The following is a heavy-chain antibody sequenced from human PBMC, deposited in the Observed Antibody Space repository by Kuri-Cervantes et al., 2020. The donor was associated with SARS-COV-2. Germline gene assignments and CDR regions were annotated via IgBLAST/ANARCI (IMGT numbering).Heavy chain of an antibody. CDR3: ARRTNVGVVPVFDP. Sequence: SETLSLTCAVYGGSFSGYYWSWIRQPPGKGLEWIGEINYSGSTYYNPALKSRITISVDTSKNQFSLKLNSVTAADTSVYFCARRTNVGVVPVFDPWGQGTLVTDSS. V-gene: IGHV4-34*01. D-gene: IGHD2-2*01. CDR2: INYSGST. J-gene: IGHJ5*02. CDR1: GGSFSGYY.